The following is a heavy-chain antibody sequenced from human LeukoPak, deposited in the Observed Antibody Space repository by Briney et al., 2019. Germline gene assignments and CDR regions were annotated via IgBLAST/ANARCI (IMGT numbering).Heavy chain of an antibody. J-gene: IGHJ5*02. CDR2: ISSSGSTI. Sequence: GGSLRLSCAASGFTFSDYYMSWIRQAPGKGLEWVSYISSSGSTIYYADSVEGRFTISRDNAKNSLYLQMNSLRAEDTAVYYCARADEGYYDSSGYYYWFDPWGQGTLVTVSS. V-gene: IGHV3-11*01. CDR1: GFTFSDYY. CDR3: ARADEGYYDSSGYYYWFDP. D-gene: IGHD3-22*01.